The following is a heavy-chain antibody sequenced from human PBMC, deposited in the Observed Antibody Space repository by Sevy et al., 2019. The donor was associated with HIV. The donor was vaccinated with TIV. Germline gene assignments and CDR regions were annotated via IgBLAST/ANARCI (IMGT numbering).Heavy chain of an antibody. CDR1: GGSISSSSSY. J-gene: IGHJ5*02. D-gene: IGHD6-13*01. CDR3: ATYIAAVGSNWFDP. CDR2: VHYSGST. Sequence: SETLSLTCTVSGGSISSSSSYWGWIRQPPGKPLEWIGRVHYSGSTYYNPSLKSRVTISVDTSESQFSLRLSSVTAADTAVYYCATYIAAVGSNWFDPWGQGTLVTVSS. V-gene: IGHV4-39*01.